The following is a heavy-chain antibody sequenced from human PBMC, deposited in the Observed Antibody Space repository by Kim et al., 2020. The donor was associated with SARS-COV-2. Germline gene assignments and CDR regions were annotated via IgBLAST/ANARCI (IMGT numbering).Heavy chain of an antibody. J-gene: IGHJ6*02. CDR2: INHSGST. CDR3: ARGYDFWSGYMGV. D-gene: IGHD3-3*01. Sequence: SETLSLTCAVYGGSFSGYYWSWIRQPPGKGLEWIGEINHSGSTNYNPSLKSRVTISVDTSKNQFSLKLSSVTAADTAVYYCARGYDFWSGYMGVWGQGTTVTVSS. CDR1: GGSFSGYY. V-gene: IGHV4-34*01.